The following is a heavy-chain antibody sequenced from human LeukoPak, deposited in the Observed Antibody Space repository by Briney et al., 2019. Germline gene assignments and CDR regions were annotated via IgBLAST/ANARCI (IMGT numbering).Heavy chain of an antibody. Sequence: GESLKISCKGSGYDFATYWIGWVRQMPGKGLEWVGIIYPADSDTRYSPSFQGHVTISADYSISTAYLQWSSLKASDTAIYYCARTLQSYGHNYFDPWGQGTLVTVYS. D-gene: IGHD3-16*01. CDR1: GYDFATYW. J-gene: IGHJ5*02. V-gene: IGHV5-51*01. CDR2: IYPADSDT. CDR3: ARTLQSYGHNYFDP.